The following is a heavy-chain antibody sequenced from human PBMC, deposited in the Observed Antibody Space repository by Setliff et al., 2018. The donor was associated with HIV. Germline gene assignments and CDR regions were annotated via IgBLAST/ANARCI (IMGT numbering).Heavy chain of an antibody. CDR3: ARRGAAMVLNWFDP. V-gene: IGHV4-34*01. CDR1: GGSFSGYY. CDR2: INHSGST. J-gene: IGHJ5*02. D-gene: IGHD5-18*01. Sequence: SETLSLTCAVYGGSFSGYYWSWIRQPPGKGLEWIGEINHSGSTNYNPSLKSRVTISVDTSNNQFSLKLSSVTAADTAVYYCARRGAAMVLNWFDPWGQGTQVTVSS.